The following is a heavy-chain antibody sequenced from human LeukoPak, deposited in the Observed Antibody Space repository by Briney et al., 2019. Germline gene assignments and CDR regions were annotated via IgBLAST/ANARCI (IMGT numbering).Heavy chain of an antibody. J-gene: IGHJ2*01. Sequence: PSETLSLTCTVSGGSISSSSYYWGWIRQPPGKGLEWIGSIYYSASTYYNPSLKSRVTISVDTSKNQFSLKLSSVTAADTAVYYCARVRGIAAAGPGYWYFDLWGRGTLVTVSS. CDR1: GGSISSSSYY. V-gene: IGHV4-39*07. D-gene: IGHD6-13*01. CDR3: ARVRGIAAAGPGYWYFDL. CDR2: IYYSAST.